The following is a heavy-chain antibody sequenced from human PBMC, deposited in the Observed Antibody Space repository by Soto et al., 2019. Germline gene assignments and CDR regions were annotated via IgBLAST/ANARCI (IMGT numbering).Heavy chain of an antibody. CDR1: GGSISIYY. V-gene: IGHV4-59*01. J-gene: IGHJ4*02. Sequence: SETLSLTCTVSGGSISIYYWSWMRHPPGKGLEWIGYIYYSGSTNYNPSLKSRVTISVDTSKNQFSLKLSSVTAADTAVYYCARMVRGVAYFDYWGQGTLVTVSS. D-gene: IGHD3-10*01. CDR2: IYYSGST. CDR3: ARMVRGVAYFDY.